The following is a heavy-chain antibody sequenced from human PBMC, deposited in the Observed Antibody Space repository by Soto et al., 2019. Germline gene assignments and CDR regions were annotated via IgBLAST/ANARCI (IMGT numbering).Heavy chain of an antibody. CDR1: GFTFSSYA. J-gene: IGHJ4*02. CDR3: AKDSLYGFWSGYYSGFDY. V-gene: IGHV3-23*01. CDR2: ISGSGGST. D-gene: IGHD3-3*01. Sequence: GGPLRLSCAASGFTFSSYAMSWVRQAPGKGLEWVSAISGSGGSTYYADSVKGRFTISRDNSKNTLYLQMNSLRAEDTAVYYCAKDSLYGFWSGYYSGFDYWGQRTLVSVSS.